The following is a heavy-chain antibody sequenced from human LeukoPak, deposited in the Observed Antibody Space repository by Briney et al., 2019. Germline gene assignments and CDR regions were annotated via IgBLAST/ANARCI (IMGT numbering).Heavy chain of an antibody. V-gene: IGHV3-7*01. CDR2: IKEDGSET. CDR1: GFTFSRSW. CDR3: SRSLNN. D-gene: IGHD1/OR15-1a*01. Sequence: GSLRLSCAASGFTFSRSWMDWVRQAPGKGLEWVANIKEDGSETYFVDSAKGRFTISRDNAKNSLYLQMDRMRVEDTGIYYCSRSLNNWGQGTLVTVSS. J-gene: IGHJ4*02.